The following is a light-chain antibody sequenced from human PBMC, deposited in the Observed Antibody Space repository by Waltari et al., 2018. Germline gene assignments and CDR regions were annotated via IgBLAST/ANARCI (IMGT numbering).Light chain of an antibody. CDR1: GLNIYY. V-gene: IGLV3-19*01. CDR2: GQN. J-gene: IGLJ2*01. Sequence: SGELTQDITVSVALGQTVPITCQGDGLNIYYATWYHQKPGHGPLLVLFGQNNRPSGISDRFSGSRSGNTASLTITGVQAEDEADYYCNCRDRGGDQVIFGGGTKLTVL. CDR3: NCRDRGGDQVI.